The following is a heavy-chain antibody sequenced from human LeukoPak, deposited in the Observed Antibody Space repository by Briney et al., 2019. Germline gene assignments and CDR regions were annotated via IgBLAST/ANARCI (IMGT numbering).Heavy chain of an antibody. J-gene: IGHJ6*03. CDR1: GASIDSGSFY. V-gene: IGHV4-61*02. Sequence: PSRTLSLTCTVSGASIDSGSFYWSWIRPPAGKGLEWIGRVFSRGNTHYNPSLKSRVTMSIDTSKNQFSLTLSSVTAADTATYYCARDAGTRISPYYYYYYMDVWGKGTTVTVSS. CDR2: VFSRGNT. CDR3: ARDAGTRISPYYYYYYMDV. D-gene: IGHD3-10*01.